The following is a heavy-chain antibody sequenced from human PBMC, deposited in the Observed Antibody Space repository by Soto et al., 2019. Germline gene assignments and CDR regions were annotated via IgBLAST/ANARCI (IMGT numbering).Heavy chain of an antibody. V-gene: IGHV3-23*01. CDR2: ISGSGAGT. J-gene: IGHJ4*02. CDR3: AKDHLSRSGWYDY. D-gene: IGHD6-19*01. CDR1: GFTFSSYA. Sequence: PGGSLRLSCAASGFTFSSYAMSWVRQAPGKGLEWVSAISGSGAGTYYADSVKGRFTISRDNSKNTLYLQMNSLRAEDTAVYYCAKDHLSRSGWYDYWGQGTLVTVSS.